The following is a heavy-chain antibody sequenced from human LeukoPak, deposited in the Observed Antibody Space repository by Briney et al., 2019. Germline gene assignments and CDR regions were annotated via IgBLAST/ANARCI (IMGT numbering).Heavy chain of an antibody. CDR1: GGSISSYY. D-gene: IGHD7-27*01. CDR2: IYYSGST. V-gene: IGHV4-59*08. J-gene: IGHJ6*02. Sequence: SETLSLTCTVSGGSISSYYWSWIRQPPGKGLEWIGYIYYSGSTNYNPSLKSRVTISVDTSKNQFSLKLSSVTAADTAVYYCARYDWGHYYYGMDVWGQGTTVTVSS. CDR3: ARYDWGHYYYGMDV.